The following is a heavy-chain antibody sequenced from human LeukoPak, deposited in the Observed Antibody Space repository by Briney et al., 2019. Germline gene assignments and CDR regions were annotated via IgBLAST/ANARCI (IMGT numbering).Heavy chain of an antibody. CDR3: ARDRPTGSSRLFVVQ. Sequence: GGSLRLSCTASGFSFRSFAMTWVRRAPRKGLEWLASMSSGGTYIYYADSGRGRFTISRDNTENSLYLAMNNLRVEDTAIYYYARDRPTGSSRLFVVQWGQGTPVIVSS. D-gene: IGHD3-10*01. J-gene: IGHJ4*02. V-gene: IGHV3-21*01. CDR1: GFSFRSFA. CDR2: MSSGGTYI.